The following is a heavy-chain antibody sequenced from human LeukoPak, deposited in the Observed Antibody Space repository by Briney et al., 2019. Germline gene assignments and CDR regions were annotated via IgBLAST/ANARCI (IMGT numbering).Heavy chain of an antibody. CDR3: ARESWDYYDSSGYFGGYYFDY. CDR1: GGTFSSYA. V-gene: IGHV1-18*01. J-gene: IGHJ4*02. Sequence: GASVKVSCKASGGTFSSYAISWVRQAPGQGLEWMGWISAYNGITNYAQKLQGRVTMTTDTSTSTAYMELRSLRSDDTAVYYCARESWDYYDSSGYFGGYYFDYWGQGTLVTVSS. D-gene: IGHD3-22*01. CDR2: ISAYNGIT.